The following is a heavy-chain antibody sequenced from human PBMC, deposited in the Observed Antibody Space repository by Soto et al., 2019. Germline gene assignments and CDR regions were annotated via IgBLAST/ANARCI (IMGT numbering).Heavy chain of an antibody. CDR1: GGSFSGYY. D-gene: IGHD2-15*01. CDR2: INHSGST. CDR3: AIVRGPRIRLDPSYSGDFGMHA. J-gene: IGHJ6*02. Sequence: PSETLSLTCAVYGGSFSGYYWSWIRQPPGKXLEWIGEINHSGSTNYNPSLKSRVTISIDTSKNQFSLNLSSVTAADTAVYYCAIVRGPRIRLDPSYSGDFGMHAWGQETRVTVS. V-gene: IGHV4-34*01.